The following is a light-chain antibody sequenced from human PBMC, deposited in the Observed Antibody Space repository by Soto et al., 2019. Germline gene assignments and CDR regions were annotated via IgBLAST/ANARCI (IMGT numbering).Light chain of an antibody. V-gene: IGKV3-15*01. Sequence: EIVMTQSPATLSVSPGERATLSCRASQSVSSNLACYQQKPGQAPRLLIYGASTRATDIPARFSGSGSGTEFTLTISSLQSADFAVYYCQEYDNWPHTFGQGTKLEIK. CDR2: GAS. CDR3: QEYDNWPHT. CDR1: QSVSSN. J-gene: IGKJ2*01.